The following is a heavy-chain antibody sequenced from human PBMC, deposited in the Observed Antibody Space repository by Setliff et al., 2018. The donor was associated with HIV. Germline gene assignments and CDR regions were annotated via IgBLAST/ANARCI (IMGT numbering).Heavy chain of an antibody. D-gene: IGHD4-4*01. Sequence: PSETLSLTCAVYGGSFSLYYWSWLRQSPGKGLEWIGEIRQDGSANYNPSLKSRLTMSIDTSKRQFYLNLKSVTAADTAVYYCATSLITVPPDAFDIWGQGTMVTVSS. J-gene: IGHJ3*02. CDR2: IRQDGSA. CDR3: ATSLITVPPDAFDI. CDR1: GGSFSLYY. V-gene: IGHV4-34*01.